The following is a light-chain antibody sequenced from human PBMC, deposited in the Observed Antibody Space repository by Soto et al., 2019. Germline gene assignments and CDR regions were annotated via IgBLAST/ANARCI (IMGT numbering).Light chain of an antibody. V-gene: IGLV1-40*01. CDR1: SSNIGAGYD. J-gene: IGLJ2*01. Sequence: QSVLTQPPSVSGAPGQRVTISCTGSSSNIGAGYDVHWYQQLPGTAPILLIYGNSNRPSGVPDRLSVSKSGSSASLVISGLQAEEEADYYCQSYDSSLSLVFGGGTKVTVL. CDR3: QSYDSSLSLV. CDR2: GNS.